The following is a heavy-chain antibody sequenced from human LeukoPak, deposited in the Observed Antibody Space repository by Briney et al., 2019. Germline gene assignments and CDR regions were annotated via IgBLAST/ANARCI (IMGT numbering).Heavy chain of an antibody. Sequence: PSETLSLTCAVYGGSFSGYYWSWIRQPPGKGLEWIGEINHSGSTNYSPSLKSRVTISVDTSKNQFSLKLSSVTAADTAVYYCARGVLGGLLWFGELSDWFDPWGQGTLVTVSS. J-gene: IGHJ5*02. CDR2: INHSGST. CDR1: GGSFSGYY. CDR3: ARGVLGGLLWFGELSDWFDP. V-gene: IGHV4-34*01. D-gene: IGHD3-10*01.